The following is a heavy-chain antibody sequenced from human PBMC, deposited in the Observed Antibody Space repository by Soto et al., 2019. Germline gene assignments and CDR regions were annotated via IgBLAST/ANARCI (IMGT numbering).Heavy chain of an antibody. CDR3: ARGQKWYYDFWSGYDTGWFDP. CDR1: GGSFSGYY. CDR2: INHSGST. D-gene: IGHD3-3*01. J-gene: IGHJ5*02. V-gene: IGHV4-34*01. Sequence: PSETLSLTCAVYGGSFSGYYWSWIRQPPGKGLEWIGEINHSGSTNYNPSLKSRVTISVDTSKNQFSLKLSSVTAADTAVYYCARGQKWYYDFWSGYDTGWFDPWGQGTLVTVSS.